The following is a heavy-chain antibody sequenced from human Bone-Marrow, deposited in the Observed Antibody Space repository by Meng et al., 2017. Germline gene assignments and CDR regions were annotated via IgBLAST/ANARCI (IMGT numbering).Heavy chain of an antibody. D-gene: IGHD6-13*01. CDR3: ARSMDFNDGAAAQIGAFDI. CDR1: GGSISSSSYY. J-gene: IGHJ3*02. CDR2: IYYSGST. V-gene: IGHV4-39*07. Sequence: GSLRLSCTVSGGSISSSSYYWGWNRQPPGKGLEWIGSIYYSGSTYYNPSLKSRVTISVDTSKNQFSLKLSSVTAADTAVYYCARSMDFNDGAAAQIGAFDIWGQGTMVTVSS.